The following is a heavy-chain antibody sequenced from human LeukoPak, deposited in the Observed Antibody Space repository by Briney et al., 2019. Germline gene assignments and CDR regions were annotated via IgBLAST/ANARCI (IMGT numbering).Heavy chain of an antibody. V-gene: IGHV1-18*01. D-gene: IGHD3-10*01. CDR3: ARDLGYTSGSYGDF. CDR2: ISAYNGNT. CDR1: GYTFATYG. Sequence: ASVKVSCTASGYTFATYGISWVRQAPGQGLEWMGWISAYNGNTNYAQSLQGRVTMTTDTSTNTASMELRGLESDDTAVYYCARDLGYTSGSYGDFWGQGTLVTVSS. J-gene: IGHJ4*02.